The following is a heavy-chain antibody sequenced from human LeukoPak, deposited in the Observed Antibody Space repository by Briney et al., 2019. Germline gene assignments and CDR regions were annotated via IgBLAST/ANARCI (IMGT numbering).Heavy chain of an antibody. V-gene: IGHV7-4-1*02. D-gene: IGHD5-18*01. J-gene: IGHJ4*02. Sequence: ASVKVSCRSSGYTFTSYAMNWVRQAPGQGLEWMGWINTNTGNPAYAKGFTGRFVFSLDTSVSTAYLQTRSLKADDTDVYYCAREVAIGRAAMEGLLHWGTGTMVTVSS. CDR1: GYTFTSYA. CDR3: AREVAIGRAAMEGLLH. CDR2: INTNTGNP.